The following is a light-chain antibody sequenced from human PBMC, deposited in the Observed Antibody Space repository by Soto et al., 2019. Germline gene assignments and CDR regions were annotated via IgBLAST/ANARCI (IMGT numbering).Light chain of an antibody. CDR3: QQYNSDSRT. Sequence: DIQMTQYPSSMPASVGYRVNIHCRASQSISSYLNWYQQKPGKAPKSLIYAASSLESGVPSKFSGSGSGTDFTLTISSLQPEDFATYYCQQYNSDSRTVGQGTKVDIK. J-gene: IGKJ1*01. CDR2: AAS. CDR1: QSISSY. V-gene: IGKV1-16*02.